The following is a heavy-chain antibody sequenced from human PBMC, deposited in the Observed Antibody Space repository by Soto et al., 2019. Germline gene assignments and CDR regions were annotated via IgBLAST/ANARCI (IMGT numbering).Heavy chain of an antibody. CDR3: AKAKYSSSWYSYGMDV. J-gene: IGHJ6*02. Sequence: GGSLRLSCAVSGFTFGDHYMDWVRQAPGKGLEWVGRIRNKAHSYSTAYAASVKGRLTFPRDDSKNSVYLQMNSLRAEDTAVYYCAKAKYSSSWYSYGMDVWGQGTTVTVSS. CDR2: IRNKAHSYST. V-gene: IGHV3-72*01. D-gene: IGHD6-13*01. CDR1: GFTFGDHY.